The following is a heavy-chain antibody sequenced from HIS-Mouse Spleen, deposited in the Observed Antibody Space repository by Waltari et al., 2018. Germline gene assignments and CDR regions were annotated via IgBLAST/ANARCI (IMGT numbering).Heavy chain of an antibody. V-gene: IGHV4-39*07. D-gene: IGHD1-26*01. CDR3: ARDRELYFDY. J-gene: IGHJ4*02. CDR1: GGSISSSRYY. Sequence: QLQLQESGPGLVKPSETLSLTCTVSGGSISSSRYYWGWIRQPPGKGLEWIGSIYYSGSTYYNPSIKSRVTISVDTSKNQFSLKLSSVTAADTAVYYCARDRELYFDYWGQGTLVTVSS. CDR2: IYYSGST.